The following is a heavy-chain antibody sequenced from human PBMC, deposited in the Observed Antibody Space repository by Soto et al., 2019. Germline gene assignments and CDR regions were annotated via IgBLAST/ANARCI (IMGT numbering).Heavy chain of an antibody. CDR3: VRGGYFDSRGLYNPFDY. CDR2: ISKSAYI. J-gene: IGHJ4*02. V-gene: IGHV3-21*01. CDR1: GFRLTSYA. D-gene: IGHD3-22*01. Sequence: LSCAASGFRLTSYAMNWVRRAPGRGLEWVSSISKSAYISYPDSLKGRFTISRDDAKNSLFLQMNSLRAEDTAVYYCVRGGYFDSRGLYNPFDYWGQGALVTVSS.